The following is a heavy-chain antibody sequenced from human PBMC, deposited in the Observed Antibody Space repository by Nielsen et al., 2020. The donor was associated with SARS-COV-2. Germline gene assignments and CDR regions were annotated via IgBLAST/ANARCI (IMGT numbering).Heavy chain of an antibody. Sequence: SETLSLTCTVSGGSISSYYWSWIRQPPGKGLEWIGYIYYSGSTNYNPSLKSRVTISVDTSKNQFSLKLSSVTAADTAVYYCASFISYGGNSLFDYWGQGTLVTVSS. CDR1: GGSISSYY. D-gene: IGHD4-23*01. J-gene: IGHJ4*02. CDR3: ASFISYGGNSLFDY. V-gene: IGHV4-59*01. CDR2: IYYSGST.